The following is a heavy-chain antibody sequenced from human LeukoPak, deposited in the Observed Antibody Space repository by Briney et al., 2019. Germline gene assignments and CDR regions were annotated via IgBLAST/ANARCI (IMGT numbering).Heavy chain of an antibody. V-gene: IGHV3-74*01. CDR1: GFSLRGYG. D-gene: IGHD6-13*01. CDR3: GSGGAAAVFDY. J-gene: IGHJ4*02. Sequence: PGGSLRLSCAASGFSLRGYGMPWVRQAPGRGLVWVSLISTIGGNSSYADSVKGRFAISRDNARNTLYLQMSSLRAEDTAVYYCGSGGAAAVFDYWGQGTLVTASS. CDR2: ISTIGGNS.